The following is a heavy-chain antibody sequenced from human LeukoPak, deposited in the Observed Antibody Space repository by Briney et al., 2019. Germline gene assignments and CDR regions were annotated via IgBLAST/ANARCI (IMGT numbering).Heavy chain of an antibody. V-gene: IGHV3-74*01. CDR2: INSDGSST. J-gene: IGHJ3*02. CDR3: AVAYCSSTSCYTDAFDI. Sequence: GGSLRLSCAASGFTFSSYWMHWVRQAPGKGLVWVSRINSDGSSTSYADSVKGRFIISGDNAKNTLYLQMNSLRAEDTAVYYCAVAYCSSTSCYTDAFDIWGQGTMVTVSS. D-gene: IGHD2-2*02. CDR1: GFTFSSYW.